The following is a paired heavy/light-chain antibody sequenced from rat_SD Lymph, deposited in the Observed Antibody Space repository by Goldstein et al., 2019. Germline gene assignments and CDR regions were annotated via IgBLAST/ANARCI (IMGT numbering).Heavy chain of an antibody. CDR3: ARELGGDWYFDF. CDR1: GFSLSTSGMV. D-gene: IGHD5-1*01. J-gene: IGHJ1*01. V-gene: IGHV8S18*01. Sequence: QVTLKESGPGMLQPSKTLSLTCSFSGFSLSTSGMVVSWIRQPSGKSLEWLAAIDWDGDKYYNPSLKSRLTVSKDTSNTQVFLKITSVDIADTATYYCARELGGDWYFDFWGPGTMVTVSS. CDR2: IDWDGDK.
Light chain of an antibody. J-gene: IGKJ1*01. CDR1: SSVSY. Sequence: EIVLTQSPTTMAASPGEKVTITCRASSSVSYMHWFQQKSGTSPKPWIYDTSKLASGVPDRFSGSGSGTSYSLTISSMEAEDAATYYCLQRSSYPWTFGGGTKLELK. V-gene: IGKV4S12*01. CDR2: DTS. CDR3: LQRSSYPWT.